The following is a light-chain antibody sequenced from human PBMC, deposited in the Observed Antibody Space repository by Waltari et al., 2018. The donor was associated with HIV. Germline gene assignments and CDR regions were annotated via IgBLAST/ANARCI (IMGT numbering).Light chain of an antibody. CDR3: CSFAGSYTWL. V-gene: IGLV2-11*01. J-gene: IGLJ2*01. CDR2: DLT. CDR1: SSDIGGHYY. Sequence: QSALTQPRSVSGSPGQSVTIPCPGTSSDIGGHYYVPWYQRLPGKVSQLMIYDLTKRPSGVPDRFSGSKSGNTASLTISGLQAEDEADYYCCSFAGSYTWLFGGGTKLTVL.